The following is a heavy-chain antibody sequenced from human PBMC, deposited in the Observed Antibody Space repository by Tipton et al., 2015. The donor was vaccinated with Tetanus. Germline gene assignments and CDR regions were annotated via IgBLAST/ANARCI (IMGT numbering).Heavy chain of an antibody. V-gene: IGHV3-21*01. D-gene: IGHD3-10*01. J-gene: IGHJ4*02. CDR3: ARGVWFGPGPKYYFDY. CDR2: ISSSSSYI. Sequence: GSLRLSCAASGFTFSSYSMNWVRQAPGKGLEWVSSISSSSSYIYYADSVKGRFTISRDNAKNSLYLQMNSLRAEDTAVYYCARGVWFGPGPKYYFDYWGQGTLVTVSS. CDR1: GFTFSSYS.